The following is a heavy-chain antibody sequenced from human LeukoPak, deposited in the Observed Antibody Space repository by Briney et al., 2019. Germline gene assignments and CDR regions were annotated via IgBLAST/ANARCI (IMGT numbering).Heavy chain of an antibody. V-gene: IGHV3-30*18. J-gene: IGHJ4*02. CDR3: AKGRYYYGSGSPIGY. CDR1: GFTFSSYG. Sequence: QSGRSLRLSCAASGFTFSSYGMHWVRQAPGKGLEWVAVISYDGSNKYYADSVKGRFTISRDNSKNTLYLQMNSLRAEDTAVYYCAKGRYYYGSGSPIGYWGQGTLVTVSS. D-gene: IGHD3-10*01. CDR2: ISYDGSNK.